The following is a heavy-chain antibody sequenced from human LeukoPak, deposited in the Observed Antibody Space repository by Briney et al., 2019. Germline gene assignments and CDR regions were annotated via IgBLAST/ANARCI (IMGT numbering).Heavy chain of an antibody. Sequence: GGSLRLSCAASGISYNNYWMHWVRQAPGKGLVWVSRVNSDGSSTVYADSVKGRFTISRDNARTTVYLQMSSLRLDDTATYYCATGLGHYYDYWGQGSLVTVSS. CDR3: ATGLGHYYDY. CDR2: VNSDGSST. CDR1: GISYNNYW. V-gene: IGHV3-74*01. J-gene: IGHJ4*02. D-gene: IGHD3-22*01.